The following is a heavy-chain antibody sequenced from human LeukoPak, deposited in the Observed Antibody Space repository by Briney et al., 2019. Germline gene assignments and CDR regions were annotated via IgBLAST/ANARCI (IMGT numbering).Heavy chain of an antibody. CDR3: AKDLILGYSYRHHLDS. J-gene: IGHJ4*02. Sequence: PGGSLRLSCAASGFTVSSNYMSWVRQAPGKGLEWVSAISGTGGTTHYADSVKGRFTISRDKSKNTLYLQMDSLRVEDTAVYYCAKDLILGYSYRHHLDSWGQGTLVTVSS. V-gene: IGHV3-23*01. CDR1: GFTVSSNY. CDR2: ISGTGGTT. D-gene: IGHD5-18*01.